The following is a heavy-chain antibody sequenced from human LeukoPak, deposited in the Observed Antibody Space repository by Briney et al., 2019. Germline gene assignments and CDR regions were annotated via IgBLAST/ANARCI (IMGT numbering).Heavy chain of an antibody. CDR2: IYYSGTT. D-gene: IGHD3-22*01. V-gene: IGHV4-30-4*01. J-gene: IGHJ4*02. CDR1: RGSISSGVYY. Sequence: PSQTLSLTCTVSRGSISSGVYYGSWIRQPPGKGLEWIGYIYYSGTTYYNPSLKSRVTISEDTSKNQFSLKLSSVTAADTAVYFCASYYYDSSGYLKKSFFDYWGQGTLVTVSS. CDR3: ASYYYDSSGYLKKSFFDY.